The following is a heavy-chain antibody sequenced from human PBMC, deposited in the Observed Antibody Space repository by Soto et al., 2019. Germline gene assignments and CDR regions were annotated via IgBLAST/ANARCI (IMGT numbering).Heavy chain of an antibody. V-gene: IGHV4-30-2*01. Sequence: LSLTCTVSGASVSSGSYYWSWIRQPPGKGLEWIGYIYHSGSTYYNPSLKSRVTISVDRSKNQFSLKLSSVTAADTAVYYCARVAYCGGDCQRGFDPWGQGTLVTVSS. D-gene: IGHD2-21*02. CDR2: IYHSGST. CDR1: GASVSSGSYY. CDR3: ARVAYCGGDCQRGFDP. J-gene: IGHJ5*02.